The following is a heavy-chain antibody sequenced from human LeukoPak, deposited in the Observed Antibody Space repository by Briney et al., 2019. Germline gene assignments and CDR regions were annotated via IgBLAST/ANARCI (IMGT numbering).Heavy chain of an antibody. CDR3: AEVESSYCRI. J-gene: IGHJ4*02. D-gene: IGHD3-10*01. Sequence: GGSLRLSCVASGLTFGNYGMNWVRQTPGQGLEWVSSIGGGGYTTYYADSVRGRFTISRDNSKNSMYLQMSSLRAEDTAIYYCAEVESSYCRIWGQGSLVTVSS. CDR2: IGGGGYTT. CDR1: GLTFGNYG. V-gene: IGHV3-23*01.